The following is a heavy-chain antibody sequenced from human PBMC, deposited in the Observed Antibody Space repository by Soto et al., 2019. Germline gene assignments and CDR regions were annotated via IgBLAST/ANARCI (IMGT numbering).Heavy chain of an antibody. CDR3: ARSLDY. CDR1: GFTFSSYW. J-gene: IGHJ4*02. Sequence: GGSLRLSCAASGFTFSSYWMDWVRQAPGKGLEWVANINQDGSEKHYVDSVKGRFTISRDNAKNSLYLQMSSLTAEDSALYYCARSLDYWGKGTLATVSS. V-gene: IGHV3-7*01. CDR2: INQDGSEK.